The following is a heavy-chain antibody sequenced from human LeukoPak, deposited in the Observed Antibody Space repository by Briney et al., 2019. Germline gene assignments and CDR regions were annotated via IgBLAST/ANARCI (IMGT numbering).Heavy chain of an antibody. Sequence: ASVKVSCKASGYSLADYQLHWVRQAPGQGLEWMGWIHPRSGDTYYIEKFQGRVTMTRDTSVTAGYMELSSLRHDDTAVYYCARGGLRIRARCLDVWGKGTPVTVSS. D-gene: IGHD6-6*01. CDR1: GYSLADYQ. CDR3: ARGGLRIRARCLDV. CDR2: IHPRSGDT. J-gene: IGHJ6*04. V-gene: IGHV1-2*02.